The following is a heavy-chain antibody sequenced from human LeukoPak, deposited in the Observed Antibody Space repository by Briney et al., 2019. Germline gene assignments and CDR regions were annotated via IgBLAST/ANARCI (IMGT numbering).Heavy chain of an antibody. J-gene: IGHJ4*02. CDR2: INHSGST. CDR1: GFIFSNYA. V-gene: IGHV4-34*01. CDR3: ARHSGYSYGYDY. D-gene: IGHD5-18*01. Sequence: GSLRLSCAASGFIFSNYAMIWVRQPPGKGLEWIGEINHSGSTNYNPSLKSRVTISVDTSKNQFSLKLSSVTAADTAVYYCARHSGYSYGYDYWGQGTLVTVSS.